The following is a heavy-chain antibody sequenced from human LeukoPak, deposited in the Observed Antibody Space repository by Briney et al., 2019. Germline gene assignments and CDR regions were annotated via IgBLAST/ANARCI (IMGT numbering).Heavy chain of an antibody. Sequence: GGSLRLSCAASGFTFSSYGMNWVRQAPGKGLEWVSSISSSSSYIYYADSVKGRFTISRDNAKNSLYLQMNSLRAEDTAVYYCARMGLGWSPSGYWGQGTLVTVSS. J-gene: IGHJ4*02. D-gene: IGHD6-19*01. CDR3: ARMGLGWSPSGY. CDR2: ISSSSSYI. CDR1: GFTFSSYG. V-gene: IGHV3-21*01.